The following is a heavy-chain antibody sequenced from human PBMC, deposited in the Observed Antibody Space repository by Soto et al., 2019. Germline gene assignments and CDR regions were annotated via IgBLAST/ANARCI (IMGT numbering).Heavy chain of an antibody. V-gene: IGHV4-59*01. CDR3: ARIGSAYSYGYYFDY. D-gene: IGHD5-18*01. Sequence: PSETLSLTCTVSGGSISSYYWSWIRQPPGKGLEWIGYIYYSGSTNYNPSLKSRVTISVDTSKNQFSLKLSSVTAADTAVYYCARIGSAYSYGYYFDYWGQGTLVTVSS. CDR1: GGSISSYY. CDR2: IYYSGST. J-gene: IGHJ4*02.